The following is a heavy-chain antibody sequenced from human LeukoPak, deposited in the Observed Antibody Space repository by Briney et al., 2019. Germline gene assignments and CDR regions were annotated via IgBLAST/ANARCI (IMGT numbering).Heavy chain of an antibody. CDR2: IYHSGST. CDR1: GGSISSGGYS. V-gene: IGHV4-30-2*01. CDR3: AREPRWAGDLGGFDS. D-gene: IGHD3-16*01. J-gene: IGHJ4*02. Sequence: SQTLSLTCAVSGGSISSGGYSWSWIRQPPGKGLEWIGYIYHSGSTYYNPSLKSRVTISVDTSKNQFSLKLSSVTAADTAVYYCAREPRWAGDLGGFDSWGQGPLVTVSS.